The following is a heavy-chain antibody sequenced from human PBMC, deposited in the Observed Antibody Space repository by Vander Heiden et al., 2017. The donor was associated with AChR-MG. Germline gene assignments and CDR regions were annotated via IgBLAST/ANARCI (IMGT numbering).Heavy chain of an antibody. J-gene: IGHJ5*02. Sequence: EVQLVESGGGLVKPGGPLRISCAASDFNFSNAWLSGVRQAPGKGLEWVGRIKSKTDGGTTDYAAPVKGRFTISRDDSKNTLYLQMNSLKTEDTAVYYCTTESGYCSGGSCFDWFDPWGQGTLVTVSS. CDR2: IKSKTDGGTT. V-gene: IGHV3-15*01. CDR1: DFNFSNAW. CDR3: TTESGYCSGGSCFDWFDP. D-gene: IGHD2-15*01.